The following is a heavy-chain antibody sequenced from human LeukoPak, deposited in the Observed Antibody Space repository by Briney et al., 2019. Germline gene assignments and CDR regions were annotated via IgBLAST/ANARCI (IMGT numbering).Heavy chain of an antibody. D-gene: IGHD6-19*01. CDR1: GYTFTGYY. J-gene: IGHJ4*02. CDR2: INTNTGKP. Sequence: ASVKVSCKASGYTFTGYYMHWVRQAPGQGLEYMGWINTNTGKPTYAQGFTGRFVFSLDSSVNTAYLQITSLKGEDAAVYYCAREIYISGWATMDSWGQGTLVTVSS. CDR3: AREIYISGWATMDS. V-gene: IGHV7-4-1*02.